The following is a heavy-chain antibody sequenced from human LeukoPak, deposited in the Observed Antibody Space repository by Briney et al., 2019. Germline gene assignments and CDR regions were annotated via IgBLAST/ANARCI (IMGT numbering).Heavy chain of an antibody. D-gene: IGHD3-10*01. CDR1: GLTLSRYE. CDR3: ARDLYGSGGDAFDI. V-gene: IGHV3-48*03. Sequence: GGSLRLSCAASGLTLSRYEMNWVRQAPGKGLEWVSYISSSGGDILYADSVKGRFTTSRDNAKNSLSLQMSSLRADDTAVYYCARDLYGSGGDAFDIWGQGTMVTVSS. CDR2: ISSSGGDI. J-gene: IGHJ3*02.